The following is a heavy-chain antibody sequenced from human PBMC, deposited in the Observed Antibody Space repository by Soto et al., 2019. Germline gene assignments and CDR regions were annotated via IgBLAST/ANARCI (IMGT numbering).Heavy chain of an antibody. D-gene: IGHD3-3*01. CDR1: GFTFSSYA. CDR2: ISGSGGST. Sequence: GGSLRLSCAASGFTFSSYAMSWVRQAPGKGLEWVSAISGSGGSTYYADSVKGRFTISRDNSKNTLYLQMNSLRAEDTAVYYCASVLRFLEWLDNMDVWGKGTTVTVSS. CDR3: ASVLRFLEWLDNMDV. V-gene: IGHV3-23*01. J-gene: IGHJ6*03.